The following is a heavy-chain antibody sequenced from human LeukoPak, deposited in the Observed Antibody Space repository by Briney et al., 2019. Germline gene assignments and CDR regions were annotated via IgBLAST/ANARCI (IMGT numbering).Heavy chain of an antibody. J-gene: IGHJ3*02. CDR3: ARRVGWNAFDI. V-gene: IGHV4-61*02. CDR2: IYTSGST. CDR1: GGSITGGNYD. Sequence: SETLSLTCTVSGGSITGGNYDWSWVRQPAGKGLEWIGRIYTSGSTNYNPSLKSRVAISLDTSKNQVSLKLISMTAADTAIYYCARRVGWNAFDIWGQGTVVTVSS. D-gene: IGHD1-26*01.